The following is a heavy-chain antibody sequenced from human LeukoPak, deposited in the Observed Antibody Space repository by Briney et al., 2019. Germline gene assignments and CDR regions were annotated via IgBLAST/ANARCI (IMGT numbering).Heavy chain of an antibody. CDR1: GGSISSFY. J-gene: IGHJ4*02. CDR2: IYYSGST. Sequence: SQTLSLTCTVSGGSISSFYWSWIRQPPGKGLEWIGYIYYSGSTNYNPSLKSRVTISVDTSKNQFSLRLNSVTAADTAVYYCARLSSGSSSWYDIDYWGQGTLVTVSS. D-gene: IGHD6-13*01. CDR3: ARLSSGSSSWYDIDY. V-gene: IGHV4-59*08.